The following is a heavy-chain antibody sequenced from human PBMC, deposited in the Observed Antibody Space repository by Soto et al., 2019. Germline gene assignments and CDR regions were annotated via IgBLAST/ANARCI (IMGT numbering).Heavy chain of an antibody. V-gene: IGHV4-59*01. Sequence: QVQLQESGPGLVKPSETLSLTCSVSGGSISDYYWSWIWQPPGRGLEWIGYIYKSGSTNYNPSLKSRVTISVDTSKNLFSLKLSSVTAADTAVYYCARDQNGSPHFDYWGQGTLVTVSS. CDR3: ARDQNGSPHFDY. CDR2: IYKSGST. J-gene: IGHJ4*02. CDR1: GGSISDYY. D-gene: IGHD1-26*01.